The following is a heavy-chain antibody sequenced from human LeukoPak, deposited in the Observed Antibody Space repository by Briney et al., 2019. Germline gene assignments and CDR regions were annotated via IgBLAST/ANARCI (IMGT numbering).Heavy chain of an antibody. J-gene: IGHJ4*02. V-gene: IGHV3-73*01. Sequence: GGSLRLSCAASGFIFSDSAIHWVRQASGEGLEWVGRIRSKPKNYAIEYVASVKGRFTISRDDSRNMAYLHMDSLKTEDTAVYYCARQARESLSRGRFLEWGRGQGTLVAVSS. CDR1: GFIFSDSA. CDR3: ARQARESLSRGRFLEWG. CDR2: IRSKPKNYAI. D-gene: IGHD3-3*01.